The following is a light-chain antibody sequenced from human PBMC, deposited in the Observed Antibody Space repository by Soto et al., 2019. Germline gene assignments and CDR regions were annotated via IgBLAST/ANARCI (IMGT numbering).Light chain of an antibody. CDR2: GAS. CDR1: QSVTSN. J-gene: IGKJ1*01. CDR3: QQYNTWPET. Sequence: EIVLTQSPATLSVSTGERATLSCRASQSVTSNLAWYQQKPGQAPRLLLYGASTRATGIPARFSGSGSGTEFTLTISRLQSEDFAIYFCQQYNTWPETFGHGTKV. V-gene: IGKV3-15*01.